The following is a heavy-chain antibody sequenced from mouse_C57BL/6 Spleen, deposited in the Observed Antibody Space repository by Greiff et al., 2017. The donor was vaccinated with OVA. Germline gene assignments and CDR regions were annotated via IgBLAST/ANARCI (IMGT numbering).Heavy chain of an antibody. Sequence: VQLQQSGAELVRPGASVKLSCKASGYTFTDYYINWVKQRPGQGLEWIARIYPGSGNTYYNEKFKGKATLTAEKSSSTAYMQLSSLTSEDSAVYYCAIEFDVWAMVTTWGAMDYWGQGTSVTVSS. CDR3: AIEFDVWAMVTTWGAMDY. J-gene: IGHJ4*01. CDR1: GYTFTDYY. CDR2: IYPGSGNT. D-gene: IGHD2-1*01. V-gene: IGHV1-76*01.